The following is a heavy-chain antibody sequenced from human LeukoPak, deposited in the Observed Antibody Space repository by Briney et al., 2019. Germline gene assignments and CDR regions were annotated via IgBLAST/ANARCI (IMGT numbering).Heavy chain of an antibody. CDR1: GGSFSGYY. CDR2: INHSGST. J-gene: IGHJ4*02. CDR3: ARGSPRIPIDY. V-gene: IGHV4-34*01. Sequence: SETLSLTCAVYGGSFSGYYWSWIRQPPGKGLERIGEINHSGSTNYNPSLKSRVTISVDTSKNQFSLKLSSVTAADTAVYYCARGSPRIPIDYWGQGTLVTVSS.